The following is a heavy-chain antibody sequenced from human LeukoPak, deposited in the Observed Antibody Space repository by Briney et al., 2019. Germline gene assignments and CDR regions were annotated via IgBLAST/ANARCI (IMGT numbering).Heavy chain of an antibody. CDR2: IYHSGST. Sequence: PSETLSLTCAVSGYSISSGYYWGWIRQPPGKGLEWIGSIYHSGSTYYNPSLKSRVTISVDTSKNQFSLKLSSVTAADTAVYYCARGGYDILTGFDHWGQGTLVTVSS. J-gene: IGHJ4*02. CDR1: GYSISSGYY. CDR3: ARGGYDILTGFDH. D-gene: IGHD3-9*01. V-gene: IGHV4-38-2*01.